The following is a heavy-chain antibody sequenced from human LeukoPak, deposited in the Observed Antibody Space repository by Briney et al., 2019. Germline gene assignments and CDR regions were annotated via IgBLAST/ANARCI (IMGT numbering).Heavy chain of an antibody. CDR2: FNPENGNT. J-gene: IGHJ4*02. CDR1: GYSFVGYG. CDR3: AREHSSSWDQFDY. D-gene: IGHD6-13*01. Sequence: ASVKVSCKASGYSFVGYGITWVRQAPGQGLEWMGWFNPENGNTNYAQKVQGRVTMTADTSPSPYYMEMRSLRSDDTAVYYCAREHSSSWDQFDYWGQGTLVTASS. V-gene: IGHV1-18*01.